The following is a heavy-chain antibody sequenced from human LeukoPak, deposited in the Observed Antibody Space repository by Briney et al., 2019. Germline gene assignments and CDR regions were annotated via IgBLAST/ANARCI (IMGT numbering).Heavy chain of an antibody. Sequence: ASVKVSCKASGYTFTSYDIKWVRQATGQGLEWMGWMNPNSGNTGYAQKFQGRVTMTRNTSISTAYMELSSLRSEDTAVYYCARAPGGTTVTSSYYFDYWGQGTLVTVSS. CDR3: ARAPGGTTVTSSYYFDY. CDR1: GYTFTSYD. J-gene: IGHJ4*02. CDR2: MNPNSGNT. D-gene: IGHD4-17*01. V-gene: IGHV1-8*01.